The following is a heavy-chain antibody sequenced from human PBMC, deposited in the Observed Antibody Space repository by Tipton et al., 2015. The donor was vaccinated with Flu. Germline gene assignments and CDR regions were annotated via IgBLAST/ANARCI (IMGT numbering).Heavy chain of an antibody. V-gene: IGHV4-34*12. CDR2: TFHSGNT. CDR3: ARRDYSNYVSEPRNWFDP. D-gene: IGHD4-11*01. Sequence: TLSLTCAVYGESFSGYYWGWIRQPPGKGLEWIGNTFHSGNTYLNPSLKSRVTMSIDTSKNQFSLKLSSVTASDTAVYYCARRDYSNYVSEPRNWFDPWGQGALVTVSS. J-gene: IGHJ5*02. CDR1: GESFSGYY.